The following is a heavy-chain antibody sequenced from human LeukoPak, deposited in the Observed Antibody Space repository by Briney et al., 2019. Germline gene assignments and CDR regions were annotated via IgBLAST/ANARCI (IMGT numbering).Heavy chain of an antibody. CDR2: IYHSGST. V-gene: IGHV4-38-2*02. Sequence: SETLSLTCTVSGYSISSGYYWGWIRQPPGKGQEWIGSIYHSGSTYYNPSLKSRVTISVDTSKNQFSLKLSSVTAADTAVYYCARAGYSSPYYYYMDVWGKGTTVTVSS. CDR1: GYSISSGYY. CDR3: ARAGYSSPYYYYMDV. J-gene: IGHJ6*03. D-gene: IGHD6-13*01.